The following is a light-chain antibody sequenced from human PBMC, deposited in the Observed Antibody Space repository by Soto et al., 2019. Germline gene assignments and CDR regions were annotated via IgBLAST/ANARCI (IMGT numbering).Light chain of an antibody. CDR3: QQYGSSPFT. Sequence: EIVLTQSPGTLSLSPGERATLSCRSSESVYESQLAWYQQKAGQAPRLLIYGASTRATGVPARFSGSGSGTDFTLTISSLEPEDFAVYYCQQYGSSPFTFGQGTRLEIK. CDR1: ESVYESQ. J-gene: IGKJ5*01. CDR2: GAS. V-gene: IGKV3-20*01.